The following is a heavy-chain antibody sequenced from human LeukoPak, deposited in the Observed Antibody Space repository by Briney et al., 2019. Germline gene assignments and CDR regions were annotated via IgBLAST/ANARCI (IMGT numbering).Heavy chain of an antibody. V-gene: IGHV3-33*06. Sequence: PGGSLRLSCAASGSTVSSYGMHWVRQAPGKGLEWVALIWYDGSNKYYADSVKGRFTISRDTSKNTLFLQMNSLRVEDTAVYYCAEVSPGGGPPFDLWGRGTLVTVSS. D-gene: IGHD2-15*01. CDR1: GSTVSSYG. CDR3: AEVSPGGGPPFDL. CDR2: IWYDGSNK. J-gene: IGHJ2*01.